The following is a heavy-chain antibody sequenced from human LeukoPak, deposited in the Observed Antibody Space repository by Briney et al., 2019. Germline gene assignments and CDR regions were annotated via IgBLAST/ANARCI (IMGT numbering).Heavy chain of an antibody. D-gene: IGHD2-15*01. J-gene: IGHJ6*02. CDR2: IGTGDDT. CDR1: GFTFGTYD. Sequence: GGSLGLSCAASGFTFGTYDMHWVRQVTGKGLEWVSAIGTGDDTYYLGSVKGRFTISRENAKNVLYLQMSSLRAEDTAVYYCAREIRETVVTRHYYYGIDVWGQGTTVTVSS. V-gene: IGHV3-13*01. CDR3: AREIRETVVTRHYYYGIDV.